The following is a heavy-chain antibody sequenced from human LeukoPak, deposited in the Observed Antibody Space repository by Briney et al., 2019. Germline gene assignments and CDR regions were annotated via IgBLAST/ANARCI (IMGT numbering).Heavy chain of an antibody. CDR3: ARVTNVLRFLEWLPAVYYFDY. CDR1: GGSVSSGSYY. J-gene: IGHJ4*02. CDR2: IYYSGST. D-gene: IGHD3-3*01. Sequence: PSETLSLTCTVSGGSVSSGSYYWSWIWQPPGKGLEWIGYIYYSGSTNYNPSLKSRVTISVDTSKNQFSLKLSSVTAADTAVYYCARVTNVLRFLEWLPAVYYFDYWGQGTLVTVSS. V-gene: IGHV4-61*01.